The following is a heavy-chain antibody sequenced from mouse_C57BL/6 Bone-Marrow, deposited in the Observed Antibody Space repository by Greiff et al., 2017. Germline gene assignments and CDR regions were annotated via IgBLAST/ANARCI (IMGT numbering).Heavy chain of an antibody. Sequence: VKLQQSGAELARPGASVKLSCKASGYTFTSYGISWVKQRTGPGLEWIGEIYPRSGNTYYNEKFKGKATLTADKSSSTAYMELRSLTSEDSAVYFCAREGYYYGSFAYWGQGTLVTVSA. V-gene: IGHV1-81*01. D-gene: IGHD1-1*01. CDR2: IYPRSGNT. J-gene: IGHJ3*01. CDR1: GYTFTSYG. CDR3: AREGYYYGSFAY.